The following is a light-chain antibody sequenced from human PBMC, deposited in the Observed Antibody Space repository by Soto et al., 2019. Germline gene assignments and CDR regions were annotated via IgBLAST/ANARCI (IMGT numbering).Light chain of an antibody. Sequence: EIVLTQSPGTLSLSPGERATLSCRASQSVSNTYLAWYQQKPGQAPRLLIYDASSRATGIPDRFSGSGSGTDFTLTISRLEPEDFAVYYCQQYGNSPPSTFGQGTKLDIK. J-gene: IGKJ2*01. CDR1: QSVSNTY. CDR3: QQYGNSPPST. CDR2: DAS. V-gene: IGKV3-20*01.